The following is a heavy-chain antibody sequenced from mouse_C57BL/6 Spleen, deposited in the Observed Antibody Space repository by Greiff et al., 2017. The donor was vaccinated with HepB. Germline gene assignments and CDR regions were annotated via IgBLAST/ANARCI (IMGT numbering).Heavy chain of an antibody. J-gene: IGHJ3*01. V-gene: IGHV10-1*01. CDR3: VGPDDGSSFSFAY. CDR1: GFSFNTYA. CDR2: IRSKSNNYAT. Sequence: EVKLVESGGGLVQPKGSLKLSCAASGFSFNTYAMNWVRQAPGKGLEWVARIRSKSNNYATYYADSVKARFTISRDDSESMLDLQMNNLKTEDTAIYYCVGPDDGSSFSFAYWGQGTLVTVSA. D-gene: IGHD1-1*01.